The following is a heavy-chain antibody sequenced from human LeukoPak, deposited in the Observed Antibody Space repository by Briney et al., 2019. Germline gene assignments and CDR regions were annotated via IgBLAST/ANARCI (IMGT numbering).Heavy chain of an antibody. CDR3: CEGEDYFDY. Sequence: ASVKVSCKASGYTFTSYGISWVRQAPGQGLEWMGWINTNTGNPTYAQGFTGRFVFSLDTSVSTAYLQISSLKAEDTAVYYCCEGEDYFDYWGQGTLVTVSS. CDR1: GYTFTSYG. J-gene: IGHJ4*02. V-gene: IGHV7-4-1*02. CDR2: INTNTGNP.